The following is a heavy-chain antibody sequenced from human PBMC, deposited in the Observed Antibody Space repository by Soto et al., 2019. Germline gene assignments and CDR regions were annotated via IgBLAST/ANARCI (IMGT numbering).Heavy chain of an antibody. CDR1: GCSRSSGGYY. CDR2: IYYSGST. J-gene: IGHJ4*02. Sequence: TLSLTCTVSGCSRSSGGYYWSWIRQHPGKGLEWIGYIYYSGSTYYNPSLKSRVTISVDTSKNQFSLKLSSMTAADTAVYYCARAGGPYGSHRIQLWQDYRGQETLVTVS. V-gene: IGHV4-31*03. D-gene: IGHD5-18*01. CDR3: ARAGGPYGSHRIQLWQDY.